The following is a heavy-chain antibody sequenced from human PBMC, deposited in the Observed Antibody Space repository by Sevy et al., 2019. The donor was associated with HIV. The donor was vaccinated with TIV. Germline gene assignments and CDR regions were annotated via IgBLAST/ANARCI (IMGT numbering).Heavy chain of an antibody. Sequence: SETLSLTCAVSGVSVSSDTYYWSWIRQPPGKGLEWIGYVYHTGSTNYSPSFKSRVTISVDTYKNQFSLMLFSIAAADTAVYYCAREPYFFDRSGYYWDYWGQGALVTVSS. CDR1: GVSVSSDTYY. J-gene: IGHJ4*02. CDR2: VYHTGST. V-gene: IGHV4-61*01. D-gene: IGHD3-22*01. CDR3: AREPYFFDRSGYYWDY.